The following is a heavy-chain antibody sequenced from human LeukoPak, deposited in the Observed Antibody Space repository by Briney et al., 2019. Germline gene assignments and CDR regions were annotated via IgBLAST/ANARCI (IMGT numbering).Heavy chain of an antibody. Sequence: GESLQISCKGSGYSFTSYWIGWVRQMPGKGLEWMGIIYPGDSDTRYSPSFQGQVTISADKSISTAYLQWSSLKASDTAMYYCARHGVMVRGVLSWFDPWGQGTLVTVSS. J-gene: IGHJ5*02. CDR2: IYPGDSDT. V-gene: IGHV5-51*01. CDR3: ARHGVMVRGVLSWFDP. D-gene: IGHD3-10*01. CDR1: GYSFTSYW.